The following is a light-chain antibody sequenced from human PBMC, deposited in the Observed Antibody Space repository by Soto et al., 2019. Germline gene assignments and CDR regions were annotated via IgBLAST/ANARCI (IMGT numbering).Light chain of an antibody. J-gene: IGKJ2*01. CDR2: DLS. V-gene: IGKV1-5*01. CDR3: QEYDSYSST. Sequence: DIQMTQTPSTLSASVGDRVTITCRASQSISRYVAWYQQKPGKVPKVLIYDLSNLQSGVPSRFSGSGSGTELTLTIRRLQPYDFETYYCQEYDSYSSTVGQGTEVQLK. CDR1: QSISRY.